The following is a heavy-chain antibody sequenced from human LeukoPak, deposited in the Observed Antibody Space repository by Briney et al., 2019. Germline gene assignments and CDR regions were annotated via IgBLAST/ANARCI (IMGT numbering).Heavy chain of an antibody. Sequence: GGSLRLSCAASGFTFSSYSMNWVRQAPGKGREWVSSISSSSSYIYYADSAKGRFTISRDNAKNSLYLQMNSMRAEDTAVYYCARVEGGNSYFPWGQGTLVTVSS. CDR1: GFTFSSYS. CDR2: ISSSSSYI. D-gene: IGHD4-23*01. CDR3: ARVEGGNSYFP. J-gene: IGHJ5*02. V-gene: IGHV3-21*01.